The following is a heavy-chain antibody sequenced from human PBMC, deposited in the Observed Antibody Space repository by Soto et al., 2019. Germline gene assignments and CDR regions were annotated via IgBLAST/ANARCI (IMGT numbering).Heavy chain of an antibody. V-gene: IGHV3-30*18. CDR3: AKDASRLLEWLSRYYYYGMDV. CDR2: ISYDGSNK. J-gene: IGHJ6*02. CDR1: GFTVSSYV. Sequence: HPGGSLRLSCAASGFTVSSYVMPWVRQAPGKGLGWVAVISYDGSNKYYADSVNGRFTISRDNSKNTLYLQMNSLRAEDTAVYYCAKDASRLLEWLSRYYYYGMDVWGQGTTVTVSS. D-gene: IGHD3-3*01.